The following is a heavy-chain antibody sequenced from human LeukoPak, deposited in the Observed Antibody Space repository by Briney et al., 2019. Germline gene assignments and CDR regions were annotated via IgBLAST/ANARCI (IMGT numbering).Heavy chain of an antibody. CDR1: GYTFTSYY. J-gene: IGHJ3*02. V-gene: IGHV1-46*01. D-gene: IGHD7-27*01. CDR3: ARDDEELGSQPDAFDI. Sequence: ASVKVSCKASGYTFTSYYMHWVRQAPGQGLEWMGIINPSGGSTSYAQKFQGRVTMTRDTSTSTVCMELSSLRSEDTAVYYCARDDEELGSQPDAFDIWGQGTMVTVSS. CDR2: INPSGGST.